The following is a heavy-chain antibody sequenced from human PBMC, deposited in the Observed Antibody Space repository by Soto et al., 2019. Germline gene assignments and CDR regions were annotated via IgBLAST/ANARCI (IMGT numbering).Heavy chain of an antibody. Sequence: SETLSLTCTVSGGSISSYYWSWIRQPPGKGLEWIGYIYYSGSTNYNPSLKSRVTISVDTSKNQFSLKLSSVTAADTAVYYCARIYCSGGSCYFDYWGQGTLVTVSS. CDR3: ARIYCSGGSCYFDY. CDR2: IYYSGST. CDR1: GGSISSYY. J-gene: IGHJ4*02. D-gene: IGHD2-15*01. V-gene: IGHV4-59*01.